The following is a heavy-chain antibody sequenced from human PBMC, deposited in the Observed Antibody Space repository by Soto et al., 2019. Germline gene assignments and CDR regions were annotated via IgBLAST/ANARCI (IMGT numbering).Heavy chain of an antibody. CDR1: GFNFSSYP. V-gene: IGHV3-30-3*01. D-gene: IGHD2-15*01. CDR2: IARDGIEK. Sequence: PGGSLRLSCAASGFNFSSYPIHWVRQAPGQGLEWVAIIARDGIEKHYADSVKGRFTISRDNSKNILYLQMSGLREDDTAMYFCAREEIAAYLKNWGLGTLVTVSS. J-gene: IGHJ4*01. CDR3: AREEIAAYLKN.